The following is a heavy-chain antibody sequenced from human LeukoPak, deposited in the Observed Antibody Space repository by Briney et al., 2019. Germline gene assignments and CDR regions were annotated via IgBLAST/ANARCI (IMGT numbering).Heavy chain of an antibody. V-gene: IGHV4-34*01. CDR1: GGSFSGYY. D-gene: IGHD3-16*01. J-gene: IGHJ4*02. CDR2: INHSGST. Sequence: SETLSLTCAVYGGSFSGYYWSWIRQPPGKGLEWIGEINHSGSTNYNPSLKSRVTISVDTSKNQFSLKLSSVTAADTAVYYCARGCIPSWGRHCYFDYWGQGTLVTVSS. CDR3: ARGCIPSWGRHCYFDY.